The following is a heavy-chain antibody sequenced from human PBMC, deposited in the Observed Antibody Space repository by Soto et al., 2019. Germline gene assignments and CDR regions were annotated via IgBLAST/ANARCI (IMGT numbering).Heavy chain of an antibody. Sequence: XVSCKASGGTFSSYTISWVRQAPGQGLEWMGRIIPILGIANYAQKFQGRVTITADKSTSTAYMELSSLRSEDTAVYYCGXXXXTTVTPDDAFDIXGXGTMVTVSS. D-gene: IGHD4-17*01. CDR1: GGTFSSYT. V-gene: IGHV1-69*02. CDR3: GXXXXTTVTPDDAFDI. J-gene: IGHJ3*02. CDR2: IIPILGIA.